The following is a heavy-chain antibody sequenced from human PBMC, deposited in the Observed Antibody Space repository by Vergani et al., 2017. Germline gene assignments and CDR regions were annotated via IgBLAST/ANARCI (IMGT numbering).Heavy chain of an antibody. CDR3: ARFSPLYDSYSGSYSGWFDP. CDR2: IFSNDEK. D-gene: IGHD1-26*01. V-gene: IGHV2-26*01. Sequence: QVTLRESGPALVKPTQTLTLTCTFSGFSLSNARMGVSWIRQPPGKALEWLAHIFSNDEKSYSTSLKSRLTISKDTSKSQVVLTMTNMDPVDTATYYCARFSPLYDSYSGSYSGWFDPWGQGTLVTVSS. CDR1: GFSLSNARMG. J-gene: IGHJ5*02.